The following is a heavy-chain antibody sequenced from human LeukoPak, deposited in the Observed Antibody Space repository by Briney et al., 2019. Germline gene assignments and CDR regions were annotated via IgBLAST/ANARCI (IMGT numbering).Heavy chain of an antibody. CDR3: ARGLFGAKDY. Sequence: GGSLRLSCAVSGFTFSSYDMSWVRQAPGKGLEWVSGISGSGGSTYYADSVKGRFTISRDNAKNTLYVQMNSLRVEDTAVYYCARGLFGAKDYWGQGILVTVSS. D-gene: IGHD4/OR15-4a*01. CDR1: GFTFSSYD. CDR2: ISGSGGST. V-gene: IGHV3-23*01. J-gene: IGHJ4*02.